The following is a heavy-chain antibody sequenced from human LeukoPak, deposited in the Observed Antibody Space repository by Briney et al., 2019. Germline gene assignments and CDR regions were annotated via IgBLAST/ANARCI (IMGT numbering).Heavy chain of an antibody. V-gene: IGHV4-59*01. CDR1: GGSISSYY. CDR2: IYYSGST. Sequence: PSETLSLTCTVSGGSISSYYWSWIRQPPGKGLEWMGYIYYSGSTNYNPSLKGRVTISVDTSKNQFSLKLSSVTAADTAVYSCASSYYDILTGYYNPVNWFDPWGQGTLVTVSS. CDR3: ASSYYDILTGYYNPVNWFDP. J-gene: IGHJ5*02. D-gene: IGHD3-9*01.